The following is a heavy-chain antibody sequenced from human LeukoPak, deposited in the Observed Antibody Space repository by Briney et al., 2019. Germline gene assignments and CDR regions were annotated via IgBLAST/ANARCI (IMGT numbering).Heavy chain of an antibody. V-gene: IGHV1-18*01. CDR3: ARRAQVERRHSQFDY. CDR1: GYTFTSYG. CDR2: ISAYNGNT. Sequence: ASVKVSCKASGYTFTSYGISWVRQAPGQGLEWMGWISAYNGNTNYAQKLQGRVTMTTDTSTSTAYMELSSLRSEDTAVFYCARRAQVERRHSQFDYWGQGTLVTVSS. J-gene: IGHJ4*02. D-gene: IGHD1-1*01.